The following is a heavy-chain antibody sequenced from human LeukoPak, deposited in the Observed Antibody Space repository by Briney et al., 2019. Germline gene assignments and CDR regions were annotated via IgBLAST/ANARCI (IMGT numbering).Heavy chain of an antibody. CDR1: GYSFTSYW. CDR2: IYPGDSDT. V-gene: IGHV5-51*01. J-gene: IGHJ3*02. Sequence: GESLKISCKGSGYSFTSYWIGWVRQMPGKGLEWMGIIYPGDSDTRYSPSFQGQVTISADKSISTAYLQWSSLKASDTAMYYCARQGRGGPSFPRIMIHQANNAFDIWGQGTMVTVSS. D-gene: IGHD3-16*01. CDR3: ARQGRGGPSFPRIMIHQANNAFDI.